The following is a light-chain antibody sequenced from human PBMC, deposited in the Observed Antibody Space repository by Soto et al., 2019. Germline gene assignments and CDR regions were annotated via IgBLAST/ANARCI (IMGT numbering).Light chain of an antibody. J-gene: IGKJ1*01. CDR2: GAS. Sequence: EILMTQSPATLSVSPGERATLSCRASQSVSTSLAWYQQKPGQAPRLLISGASNRATGVPARFSGSGSETEFTLTISSLQSEDFAVYYCQQYNNWWTFGQGTKVEIK. CDR3: QQYNNWWT. CDR1: QSVSTS. V-gene: IGKV3-15*01.